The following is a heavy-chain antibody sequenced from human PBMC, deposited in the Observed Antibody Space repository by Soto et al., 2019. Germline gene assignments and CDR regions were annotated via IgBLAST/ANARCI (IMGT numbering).Heavy chain of an antibody. V-gene: IGHV1-58*02. D-gene: IGHD3-10*01. CDR1: GFTFTSFA. Sequence: GASVKVSCKASGFTFTSFAMQWVRQARGQRLEWIGWIVVGSGNTNYAQKFQERVTITRDMSTSTAYMGLSSLRSEDTAVYYCAADFSHYCGSDMGFDPWGQGTLVTVSS. CDR3: AADFSHYCGSDMGFDP. J-gene: IGHJ5*02. CDR2: IVVGSGNT.